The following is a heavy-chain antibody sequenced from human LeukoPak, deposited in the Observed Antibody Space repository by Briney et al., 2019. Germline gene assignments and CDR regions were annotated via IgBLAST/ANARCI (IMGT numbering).Heavy chain of an antibody. CDR3: ARQPGIAAAGTLDY. CDR1: GFTFSSYS. J-gene: IGHJ4*02. CDR2: ISSSSYI. D-gene: IGHD6-13*01. Sequence: GGSLRLSCAASGFTFSSYSMNWVRQAPGKGLEWVSSISSSSYIYYADSVTGRFTISRDNAKNSLYLQMNSLRAEDTAVYYCARQPGIAAAGTLDYWGQGTLVTVSS. V-gene: IGHV3-21*01.